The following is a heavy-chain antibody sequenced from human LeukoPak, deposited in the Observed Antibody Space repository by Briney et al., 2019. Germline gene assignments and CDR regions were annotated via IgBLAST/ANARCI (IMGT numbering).Heavy chain of an antibody. V-gene: IGHV3-23*01. CDR2: ISGSGAST. Sequence: GGSLRLSCAASGFAFSSYAMSWVRQAPGKGLEWVSAISGSGASTYYADSVKGRFTISRDDSRNTLYLQMNSLRGDDTAVYYCAKDVGKWESLHFFDYWGQGTLVTVSS. CDR3: AKDVGKWESLHFFDY. J-gene: IGHJ4*02. D-gene: IGHD1-26*01. CDR1: GFAFSSYA.